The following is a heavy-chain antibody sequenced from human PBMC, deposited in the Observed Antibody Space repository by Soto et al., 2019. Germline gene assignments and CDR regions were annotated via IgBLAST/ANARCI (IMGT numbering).Heavy chain of an antibody. Sequence: EGQLVESGGGLVQPGGSLRLSCVDSGFTFSSYWMSWVRQAPVKGLEWVGNIKQDGSEENYVDSLKGRFTISRDNAKNSMYLQMNSLRVEDTAVYYCARIAATGRGWDVWGQGTTVVVSS. CDR2: IKQDGSEE. CDR1: GFTFSSYW. V-gene: IGHV3-7*01. J-gene: IGHJ6*02. CDR3: ARIAATGRGWDV. D-gene: IGHD6-13*01.